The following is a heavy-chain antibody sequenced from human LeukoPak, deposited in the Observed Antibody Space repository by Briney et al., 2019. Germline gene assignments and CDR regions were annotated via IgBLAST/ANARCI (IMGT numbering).Heavy chain of an antibody. CDR1: GFTFSSYA. D-gene: IGHD3-3*01. CDR3: ARGHYDFWSGSTEGSGMDV. J-gene: IGHJ6*02. Sequence: GGSLRLSCAASGFTFSSYAMSWVRQAPGKGLEWVSSIGSSGDTTYYAGSVKGRFTISRDNSKNTLYLQMNSLRAEDTAVYYCARGHYDFWSGSTEGSGMDVWGQGTTVTVSS. V-gene: IGHV3-23*01. CDR2: IGSSGDTT.